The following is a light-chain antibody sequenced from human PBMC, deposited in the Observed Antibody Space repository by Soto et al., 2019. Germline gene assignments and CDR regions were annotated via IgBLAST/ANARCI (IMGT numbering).Light chain of an antibody. CDR3: QQSYTTPWT. CDR2: AAS. CDR1: QSVGVY. Sequence: DIQMTQSPSSLSASVGDRVTITCRASQSVGVYLNWYQQKPGKAPKLLIYAASSLQSGVPSRFSGSGSGTDFTLTISSLHAEDFATYYCQQSYTTPWTFGQGTKVDSK. J-gene: IGKJ1*01. V-gene: IGKV1-39*01.